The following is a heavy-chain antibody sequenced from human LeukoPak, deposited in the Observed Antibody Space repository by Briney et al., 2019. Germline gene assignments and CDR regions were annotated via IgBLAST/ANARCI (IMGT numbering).Heavy chain of an antibody. CDR3: ARDQDEIVVVPAASPGNWFDP. CDR1: GYTFTSYG. D-gene: IGHD2-2*01. J-gene: IGHJ5*02. CDR2: ISAYNGNT. Sequence: SVKVSCKASGYTFTSYGISWVRQAPGQGLEWMGWISAYNGNTNYAQKLQGRVTMTTDTSTSTAYMELRSLRSDDTAVYYCARDQDEIVVVPAASPGNWFDPWGQGTLVTVSS. V-gene: IGHV1-18*01.